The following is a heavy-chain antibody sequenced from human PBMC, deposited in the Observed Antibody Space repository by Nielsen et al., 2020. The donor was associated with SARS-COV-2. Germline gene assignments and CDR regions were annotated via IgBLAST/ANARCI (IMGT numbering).Heavy chain of an antibody. V-gene: IGHV1-69*06. J-gene: IGHJ4*02. D-gene: IGHD6-19*01. CDR1: GYTFTSYA. CDR3: ARVGDSSGWTLFDY. CDR2: IIPIFGTA. Sequence: SVKVSCKASGYTFTSYAISWVRQAPGQGLEWMGGIIPIFGTANYAQKFQGRVTITADKSTRTAYMELSSLRSEDTAVYYCARVGDSSGWTLFDYWGQGTLVTVSS.